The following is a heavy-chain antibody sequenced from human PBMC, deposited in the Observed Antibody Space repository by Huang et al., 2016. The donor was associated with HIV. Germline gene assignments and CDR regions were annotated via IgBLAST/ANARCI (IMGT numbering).Heavy chain of an antibody. CDR3: ARVVAAGAFEI. CDR2: IYYSGST. J-gene: IGHJ3*02. D-gene: IGHD2-15*01. Sequence: QVQLQESGPGRVKPSETLSLTCTVSSGPISSHYGGWIRRPPGKGLEWIGNIYYSGSTNYNHSLKSRVTITIDTSKAQFFLKVTSVSAADTAVYYYARVVAAGAFEIWGQGTMITVSS. CDR1: SGPISSHY. V-gene: IGHV4-59*11.